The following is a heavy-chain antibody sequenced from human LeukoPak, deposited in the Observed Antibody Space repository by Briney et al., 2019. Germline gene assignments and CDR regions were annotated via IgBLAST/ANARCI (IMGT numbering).Heavy chain of an antibody. J-gene: IGHJ4*02. Sequence: GGSLRLSCAASGFTFTNSWMSWVRQAPGKGLEWLANIKHDGSVKNYVDSVKGRFTISRDNAKNSVYLQMSSLRVEDTAVYFCAGTSYYFHYWGQGTLVTVSP. CDR3: AGTSYYFHY. CDR1: GFTFTNSW. CDR2: IKHDGSVK. V-gene: IGHV3-7*01.